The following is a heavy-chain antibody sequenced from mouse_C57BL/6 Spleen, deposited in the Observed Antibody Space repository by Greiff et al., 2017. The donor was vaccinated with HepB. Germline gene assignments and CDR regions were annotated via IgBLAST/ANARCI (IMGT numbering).Heavy chain of an antibody. V-gene: IGHV7-3*01. CDR3: ARYPRSSYGYAMDY. D-gene: IGHD1-1*01. CDR2: IRNKANGYTT. CDR1: GFTFTDYY. J-gene: IGHJ4*01. Sequence: EVKLVESGGGLVQPGGSLSLSCAASGFTFTDYYMSWVRQPPGKALEWLGFIRNKANGYTTEYSASVKGRFTISRDNSQSILYLQMNALRAEDSATYYCARYPRSSYGYAMDYWGQGTSVTVSS.